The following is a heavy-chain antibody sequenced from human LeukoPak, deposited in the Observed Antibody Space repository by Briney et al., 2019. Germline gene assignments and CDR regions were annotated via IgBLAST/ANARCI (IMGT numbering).Heavy chain of an antibody. Sequence: GASVKVSCKASGGTFSSYAISWVRQAPGQGLEWMGGIIPIFGTANYAQKFQGRVTITADKSTSTAYMELSSLRSEDTAVYYCARGGTGTYFYYYYYMDVWGKGTTVTVSS. CDR1: GGTFSSYA. V-gene: IGHV1-69*06. CDR2: IIPIFGTA. J-gene: IGHJ6*03. D-gene: IGHD1-7*01. CDR3: ARGGTGTYFYYYYYMDV.